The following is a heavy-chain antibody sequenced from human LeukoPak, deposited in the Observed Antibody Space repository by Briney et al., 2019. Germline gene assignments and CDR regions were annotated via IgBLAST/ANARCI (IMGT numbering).Heavy chain of an antibody. Sequence: ASVKVSCKASGYTFTSYGISWMRQAPGQGLEWMGWNSAYNGNTNYAQKLQGRVTMTTDTSTSTAYMELRSLRSDDTAVYYCARRYSYGFTRFDPWGQGTLVTVSS. CDR3: ARRYSYGFTRFDP. CDR2: NSAYNGNT. J-gene: IGHJ5*02. D-gene: IGHD5-18*01. V-gene: IGHV1-18*01. CDR1: GYTFTSYG.